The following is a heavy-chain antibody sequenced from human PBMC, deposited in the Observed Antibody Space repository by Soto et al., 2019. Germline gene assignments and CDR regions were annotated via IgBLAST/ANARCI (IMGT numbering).Heavy chain of an antibody. CDR2: IYYSGST. J-gene: IGHJ4*02. CDR3: ARGSGATMIDY. D-gene: IGHD1-26*01. CDR1: GGSISSYY. V-gene: IGHV4-59*01. Sequence: LSLTCTVSGGSISSYYWSWIRQPPGKGLEWIGYIYYSGSTNYNPSLKSRVTISVDTSKNQFSLKLSSVTAADTAVYYCARGSGATMIDYWGQGTLVTVSS.